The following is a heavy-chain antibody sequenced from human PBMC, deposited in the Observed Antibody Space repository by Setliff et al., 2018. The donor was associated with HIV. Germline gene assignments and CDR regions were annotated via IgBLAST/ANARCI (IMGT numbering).Heavy chain of an antibody. J-gene: IGHJ6*02. CDR1: GYTFTNYD. CDR3: ARVGSYYNFWSGSPYYYGMDV. Sequence: ASVKVSCKASGYTFTNYDINWVRQATGQGLEWIGRMTPNNGNTAYTQKFQGRVTMTSNTSINTAYMELSSLRSEDTAVYYCARVGSYYNFWSGSPYYYGMDVWGQGTTVTVSS. V-gene: IGHV1-8*01. CDR2: MTPNNGNT. D-gene: IGHD3-3*01.